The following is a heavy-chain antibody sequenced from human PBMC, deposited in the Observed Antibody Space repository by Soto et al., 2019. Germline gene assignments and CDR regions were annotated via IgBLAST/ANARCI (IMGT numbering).Heavy chain of an antibody. CDR2: ISYDGSNK. CDR1: GFTFSSDG. J-gene: IGHJ3*01. D-gene: IGHD3-22*01. Sequence: PGGSLRLSCAASGFTFSSDGMHWVRQAPGEGLEWVAAISYDGSNKNYLASVEGRFTISRDNSKNTLYLQMNALRPEDTAVYYCARDSYYNDISGRPLNAFDVWGQGTMVTVSS. CDR3: ARDSYYNDISGRPLNAFDV. V-gene: IGHV3-30*03.